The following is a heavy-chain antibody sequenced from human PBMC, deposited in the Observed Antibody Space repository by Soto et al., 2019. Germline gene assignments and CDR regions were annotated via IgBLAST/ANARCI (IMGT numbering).Heavy chain of an antibody. V-gene: IGHV4-59*12. D-gene: IGHD3-10*01. CDR2: IYSSGVT. CDR3: ARDGGSARPGSFDY. J-gene: IGHJ4*02. Sequence: XGTLSLLLTVSGGSISSYDWSWIRQSPGQGLEWIGYIYSSGVTDYNPPLKSRVTMSVDTSKNQFSLKLNSVTASDTAVYYCARDGGSARPGSFDYWGQGVQVTVSS. CDR1: GGSISSYD.